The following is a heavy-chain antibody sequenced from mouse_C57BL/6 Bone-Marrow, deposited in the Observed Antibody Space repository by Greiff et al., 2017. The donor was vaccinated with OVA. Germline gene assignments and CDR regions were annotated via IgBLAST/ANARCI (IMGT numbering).Heavy chain of an antibody. D-gene: IGHD2-1*01. CDR3: TSYGNFDD. V-gene: IGHV14-4*01. J-gene: IGHJ2*01. Sequence: VQLKESGAELVRPGASVKLSCTASGFNIKDDYMHWVKQRHEQGLEWIGWIDTENGDTEYASKFQGKDTQTADTSSNTAYLQLSSLTTEDTAVYYCTSYGNFDDWGQGTTLTVSS. CDR1: GFNIKDDY. CDR2: IDTENGDT.